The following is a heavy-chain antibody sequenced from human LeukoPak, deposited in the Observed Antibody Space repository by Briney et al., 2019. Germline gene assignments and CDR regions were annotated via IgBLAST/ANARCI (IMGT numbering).Heavy chain of an antibody. V-gene: IGHV3-7*01. J-gene: IGHJ4*02. Sequence: GGSLRLSCAASGFKFNREWMTWVRQAPGKGLEWVANINQDGSEKYYVDSVKGRFTISRDNAKSALYLEMSGLRAEDTAVYYCADPPSDYWGQGTLVAVSS. CDR2: INQDGSEK. CDR1: GFKFNREW. CDR3: ADPPSDY.